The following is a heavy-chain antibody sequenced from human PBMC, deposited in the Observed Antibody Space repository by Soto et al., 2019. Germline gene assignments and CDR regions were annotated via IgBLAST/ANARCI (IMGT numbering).Heavy chain of an antibody. D-gene: IGHD3-16*01. V-gene: IGHV4-31*03. CDR2: IYYSGST. Sequence: SETLSLTCTVSGGPISSGGYYWSWIRQHPGKGLEWIGYIYYSGSTYYNPSLKSRVTISVDTSKNQFSLKLSSVTAADTAVYYCARSQEEQYVWGSNNFDYWGQGTLVTVSS. CDR1: GGPISSGGYY. J-gene: IGHJ4*02. CDR3: ARSQEEQYVWGSNNFDY.